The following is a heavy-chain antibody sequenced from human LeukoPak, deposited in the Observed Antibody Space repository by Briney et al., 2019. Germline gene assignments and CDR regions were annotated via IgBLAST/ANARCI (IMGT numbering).Heavy chain of an antibody. CDR3: ARDFPESHY. Sequence: PSETLSLTCAVYGGSFSGYYWSWIRQPPGKGLEWIGEINHSGSTNYNPSLKSRVPISVDTSKNQFSLKLSTVTAADTAVYYCARDFPESHYWGQGTLVTVSS. CDR2: INHSGST. V-gene: IGHV4-34*01. CDR1: GGSFSGYY. J-gene: IGHJ4*02.